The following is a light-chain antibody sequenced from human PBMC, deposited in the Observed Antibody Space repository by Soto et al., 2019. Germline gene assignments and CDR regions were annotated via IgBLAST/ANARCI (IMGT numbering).Light chain of an antibody. CDR2: LGS. CDR1: RGLLHSTGKNY. Sequence: DILMTQSPISLPVTPGEPASISCWSSRGLLHSTGKNYLDWFLQRPGQSPQLLIYLGSNRASGVPDRFSGSGSGTNFTLKISRVEAEDVGVYYCMQALQSPRTFGRGTKVDIK. CDR3: MQALQSPRT. J-gene: IGKJ1*01. V-gene: IGKV2-28*01.